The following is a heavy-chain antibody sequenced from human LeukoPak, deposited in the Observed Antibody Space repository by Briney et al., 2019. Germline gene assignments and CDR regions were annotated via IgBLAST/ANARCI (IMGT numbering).Heavy chain of an antibody. CDR3: VKEGYDSSGYYSSFDY. CDR2: IWYDGSNK. V-gene: IGHV3-33*06. Sequence: PGTSLRLSCAASGFTFSAYGMHWVRQAPGKGLEWVAVIWYDGSNKYYGDSVVGRFTISRDNSKNTLYLQMNSLRAEDTAVYYCVKEGYDSSGYYSSFDYWGQGTLVTVSS. J-gene: IGHJ4*02. CDR1: GFTFSAYG. D-gene: IGHD3-22*01.